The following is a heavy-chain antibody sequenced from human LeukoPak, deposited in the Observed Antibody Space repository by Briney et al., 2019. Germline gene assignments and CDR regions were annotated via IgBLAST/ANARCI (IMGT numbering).Heavy chain of an antibody. Sequence: GGSLRLSCAASGFTVSSSYMSWVRQAPGKGLEWVSVIYSGGSTYYADSVKGRFTISRDNSKNTLYLRMNSLRAEDTAVYYCARDTNYYFDYWGQGTLVTVSS. V-gene: IGHV3-66*01. CDR3: ARDTNYYFDY. CDR1: GFTVSSSY. J-gene: IGHJ4*02. D-gene: IGHD2-8*01. CDR2: IYSGGST.